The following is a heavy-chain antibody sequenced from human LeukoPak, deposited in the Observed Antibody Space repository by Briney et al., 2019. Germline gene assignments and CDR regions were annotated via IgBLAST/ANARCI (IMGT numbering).Heavy chain of an antibody. CDR3: ARQGYSNTGTPYSWFDP. V-gene: IGHV4-59*08. J-gene: IGHJ5*02. Sequence: SESLTLTCTVSGGSISSYYWSWIRQPPGKGLEWVGYIYYSGSTNYNPSVKRRVTMSIDTSKNQFSLNLASVSAADTAVYFCARQGYSNTGTPYSWFDPWGQGTLVTVSS. CDR1: GGSISSYY. CDR2: IYYSGST. D-gene: IGHD1-26*01.